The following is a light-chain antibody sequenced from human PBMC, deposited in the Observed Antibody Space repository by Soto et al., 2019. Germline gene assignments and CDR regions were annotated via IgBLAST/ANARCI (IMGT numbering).Light chain of an antibody. V-gene: IGLV2-14*01. CDR3: SSYTSSSTSVV. CDR1: SSDVGGYNY. CDR2: VVS. J-gene: IGLJ2*01. Sequence: QSVLTQPASVSGSPGQSITISCTGTSSDVGGYNYVSWYQQHPGKAPKLMIYVVSNRPSGVSNRFSGSKSGNTASLTISGLQAEDEADYYCSSYTSSSTSVVFGGGTKLTVL.